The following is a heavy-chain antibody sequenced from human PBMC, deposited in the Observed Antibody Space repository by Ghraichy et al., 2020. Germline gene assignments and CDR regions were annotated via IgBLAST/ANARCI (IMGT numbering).Heavy chain of an antibody. V-gene: IGHV4-34*01. CDR2: INHSGST. Sequence: SETLSLTCAVYGGSFSGYYWSWIRQPPGKGLEWIGEINHSGSTNYNTSLKSRVTISVDTSKNQFSRKLSPVTAPDTAVYYCSRRHRIAVAGTFDYWGQGNLVTVSS. CDR1: GGSFSGYY. D-gene: IGHD6-19*01. CDR3: SRRHRIAVAGTFDY. J-gene: IGHJ4*02.